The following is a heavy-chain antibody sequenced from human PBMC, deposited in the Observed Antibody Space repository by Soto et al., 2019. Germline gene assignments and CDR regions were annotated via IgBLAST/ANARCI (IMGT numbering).Heavy chain of an antibody. J-gene: IGHJ3*02. D-gene: IGHD2-2*01. V-gene: IGHV3-33*01. CDR1: GFTFSSYG. CDR2: IWYDGSNK. CDR3: ARDGSTSSLSDDAFDI. Sequence: GGSLRLSCAASGFTFSSYGMRWVRQAPGKGLEWVAVIWYDGSNKYYADSVKGRFTISRDNSKNTLYLQMNSLRAEDTAVYYCARDGSTSSLSDDAFDIWGQGTMVTVSS.